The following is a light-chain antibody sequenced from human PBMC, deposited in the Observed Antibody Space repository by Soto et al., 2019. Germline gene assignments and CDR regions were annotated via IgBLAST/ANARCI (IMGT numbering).Light chain of an antibody. V-gene: IGKV3-20*01. J-gene: IGKJ1*01. CDR3: QQYGSSPRT. CDR1: QSLSNSY. Sequence: EIVLTQSPGTLSLSPGERATLSCRANQSLSNSYLAWYQQKPGQAPRLLIYDASSRATGIPDRFSGSGSGTDVTLTISRLEPEDFAVYYCQQYGSSPRTFGQGAKVDI. CDR2: DAS.